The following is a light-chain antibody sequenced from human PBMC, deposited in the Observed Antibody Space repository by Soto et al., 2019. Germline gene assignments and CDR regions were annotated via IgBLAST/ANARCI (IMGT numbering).Light chain of an antibody. V-gene: IGKV3-20*01. CDR3: QQYGISPWT. CDR1: QSVSSSF. CDR2: GAS. J-gene: IGKJ1*01. Sequence: EIVLTQSPGTLSLSPGERATLSCRASQSVSSSFLAWYQQKPGQAPRLLIYGASSRAPGIPDRFSGSGSGTEFTLTICGLEPEDFAVYYCQQYGISPWTFGKGTKVEIK.